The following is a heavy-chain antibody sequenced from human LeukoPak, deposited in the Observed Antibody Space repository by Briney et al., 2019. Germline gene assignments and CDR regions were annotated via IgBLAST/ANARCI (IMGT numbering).Heavy chain of an antibody. CDR3: VANMYNYMDV. Sequence: GGSLRLSSAVSGLTFSTYAMSWVRQAPGRGLEWVSSISGNGETTYYADSVKGRFTISRDNSKKTAFLQMNSLTAEDTAVYYAVANMYNYMDVWGNGTTVTVSS. CDR1: GLTFSTYA. J-gene: IGHJ6*03. CDR2: ISGNGETT. D-gene: IGHD2-2*01. V-gene: IGHV3-23*01.